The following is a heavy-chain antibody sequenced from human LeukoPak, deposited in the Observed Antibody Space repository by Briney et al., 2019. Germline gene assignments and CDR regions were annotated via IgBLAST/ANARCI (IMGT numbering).Heavy chain of an antibody. D-gene: IGHD1-26*01. CDR1: GFTFDDYA. Sequence: RPGGSLRLSCAASGFTFDDYAMHWVRQAPGKGLEWVSGISWNSGSIGYADSVKGRFTISRDNAKNSLYLQMNSLRAEDTALYYCASFPWDLRPTWGQGTLVSVAS. CDR2: ISWNSGSI. J-gene: IGHJ4*02. V-gene: IGHV3-9*01. CDR3: ASFPWDLRPT.